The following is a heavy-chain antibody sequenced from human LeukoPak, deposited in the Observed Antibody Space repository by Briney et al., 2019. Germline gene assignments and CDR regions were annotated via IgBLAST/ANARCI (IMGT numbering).Heavy chain of an antibody. CDR2: IGHSSSYI. Sequence: GGSLRLSCAASGFSFSTSSMNWVRQAPGKGLEWVSSIGHSSSYIYYADSVKGRFTISRDNAKNSLYLQMNSLGAEDTAVYYCARRGYWFDYWGQGTLVTVSS. J-gene: IGHJ4*02. V-gene: IGHV3-21*01. CDR3: ARRGYWFDY. D-gene: IGHD1-26*01. CDR1: GFSFSTSS.